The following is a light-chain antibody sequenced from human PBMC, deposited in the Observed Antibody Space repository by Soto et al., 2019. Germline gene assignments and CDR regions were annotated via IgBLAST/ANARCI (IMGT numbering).Light chain of an antibody. CDR2: DEF. CDR1: QSVSSSH. Sequence: EIVLTQSPGTLSLSPGERVILSCRASQSVSSSHLAWYQQKPGQAPRLLIYDEFKRATGIPDRFSGSGSGTGFNLTISRLEPEDYAVYRCQQYCSSPITFGQGTRLEMK. CDR3: QQYCSSPIT. V-gene: IGKV3-20*01. J-gene: IGKJ5*01.